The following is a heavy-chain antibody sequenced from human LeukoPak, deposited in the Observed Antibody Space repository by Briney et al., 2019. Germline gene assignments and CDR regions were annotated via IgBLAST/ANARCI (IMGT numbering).Heavy chain of an antibody. CDR1: GFTFDDYG. V-gene: IGHV3-20*04. CDR2: INWNGGST. Sequence: VGSLRLSCAASGFTFDDYGMSWVRQAPGKGLEWVSGINWNGGSTGYADSVKGRFTISRDNAKNSLYLQMNSLRAEDTALYYCARNYGDYFDDAFDIWGQGTMVTVSS. D-gene: IGHD4-17*01. CDR3: ARNYGDYFDDAFDI. J-gene: IGHJ3*02.